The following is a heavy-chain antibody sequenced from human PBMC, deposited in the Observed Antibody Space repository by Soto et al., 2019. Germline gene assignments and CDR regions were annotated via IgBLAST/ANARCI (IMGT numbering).Heavy chain of an antibody. V-gene: IGHV4-4*02. CDR3: ATWNTTTFDI. D-gene: IGHD1-1*01. CDR1: GGSVGSNNW. J-gene: IGHJ3*02. Sequence: QVHLQESGPGVVKPSGTLSLSCVVSGGSVGSNNWWSWVRQAPGKGLEWLGEIYHRGSSRSSPSLKCRHTLSLANSKTHFSLTLSSVTAADTAVYYCATWNTTTFDIWGPGTLVTVSS. CDR2: IYHRGSS.